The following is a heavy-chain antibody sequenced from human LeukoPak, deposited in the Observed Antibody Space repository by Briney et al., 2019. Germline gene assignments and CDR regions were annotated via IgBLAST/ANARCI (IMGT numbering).Heavy chain of an antibody. CDR2: IYTSGST. J-gene: IGHJ5*02. Sequence: PSETLSLTCTVSGGSISSGSYYWRWIRQPAGKGLEWIGRIYTSGSTNYNPSLKSRVTISVDTSKNQFSLKLSSVTAADTAVYYCARDGVARNWFDPWGQGTLVTVSS. D-gene: IGHD2-15*01. CDR1: GGSISSGSYY. V-gene: IGHV4-61*02. CDR3: ARDGVARNWFDP.